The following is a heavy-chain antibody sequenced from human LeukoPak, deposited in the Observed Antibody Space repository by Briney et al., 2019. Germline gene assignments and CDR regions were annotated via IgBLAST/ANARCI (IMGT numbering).Heavy chain of an antibody. CDR3: ARDEIVATTKANYYYYMDV. CDR2: IKQDGSEK. D-gene: IGHD5-12*01. J-gene: IGHJ6*03. V-gene: IGHV3-7*01. Sequence: AGGSLRLSCAASGFTFSSYWMSWVRQAPGKGLEWVANIKQDGSEKYYVDSVKGRFTISRDNAKNSLYLQMNSLRAEDTAVYYCARDEIVATTKANYYYYMDVWGQGTLVTISS. CDR1: GFTFSSYW.